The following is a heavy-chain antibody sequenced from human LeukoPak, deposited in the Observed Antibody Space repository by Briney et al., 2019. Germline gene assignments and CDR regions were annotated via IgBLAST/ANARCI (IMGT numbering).Heavy chain of an antibody. CDR1: GYTFTNYY. CDR3: ARDGQDYDTTGSYFGF. V-gene: IGHV1-46*01. Sequence: ASVKVSCKASGYTFTNYYMHWVRQAPGQGLEWMGIIDPSDGSTSYSQKFQGRVTMTRDTSTSTVYMELSSLRSEDTAVYYCARDGQDYDTTGSYFGFWGQGTLVTVSS. D-gene: IGHD3-22*01. CDR2: IDPSDGST. J-gene: IGHJ4*02.